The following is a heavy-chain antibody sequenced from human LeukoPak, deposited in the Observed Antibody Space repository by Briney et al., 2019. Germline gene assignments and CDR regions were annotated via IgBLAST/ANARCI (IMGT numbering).Heavy chain of an antibody. CDR2: INWDGGSR. CDR3: ARVRGTIGGYFDN. Sequence: GGSLRLSCAASGFMFDDYTMPWVRQAPGKGLEWVSLINWDGGSRYYAASVKGRFTVSRDNSKNALYLQMNSLRAEDTAVYYCARVRGTIGGYFDNWGQGTLVTVSS. CDR1: GFMFDDYT. J-gene: IGHJ4*02. D-gene: IGHD3-10*01. V-gene: IGHV3-43*01.